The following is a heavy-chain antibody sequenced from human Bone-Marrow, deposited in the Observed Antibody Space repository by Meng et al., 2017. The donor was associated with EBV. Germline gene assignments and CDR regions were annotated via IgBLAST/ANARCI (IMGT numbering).Heavy chain of an antibody. D-gene: IGHD1-14*01. Sequence: QVQLVESRGCVVQPGRYLGLSLAASGFTFSGSGMFWGRQAPGKGPDWVAIIPSDGHIYYADSVRGRFTICRDNPKNTLYLQMNSLRGEDTAVYYCARDLSGRFDPWGQGTLVTVSS. V-gene: IGHV3-30*03. CDR3: ARDLSGRFDP. CDR1: GFTFSGSG. CDR2: IPSDGHI. J-gene: IGHJ5*02.